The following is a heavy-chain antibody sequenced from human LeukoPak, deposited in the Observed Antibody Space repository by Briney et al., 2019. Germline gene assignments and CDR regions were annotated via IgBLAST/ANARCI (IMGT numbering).Heavy chain of an antibody. D-gene: IGHD1-26*01. Sequence: GSLRLSCAASGFTFSSYSMNWVRQAPGKGLEWVSSISSSSSYIYYADSVKGRFTISRDNAKNSLYLQMNSLRAEDTAVYYCARGRSGPWSDFGYWGQGTLVTVSS. V-gene: IGHV3-21*01. CDR1: GFTFSSYS. CDR2: ISSSSSYI. CDR3: ARGRSGPWSDFGY. J-gene: IGHJ4*02.